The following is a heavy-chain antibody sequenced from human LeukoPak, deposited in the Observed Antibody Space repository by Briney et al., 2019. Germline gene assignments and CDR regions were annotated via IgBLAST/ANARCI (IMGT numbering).Heavy chain of an antibody. D-gene: IGHD6-19*01. CDR1: GGSISSNNW. J-gene: IGHJ5*02. CDR3: ARTRAVGNWFDP. CDR2: IYHSGST. V-gene: IGHV4-4*02. Sequence: PSGTLSLTCAVSGGSISSNNWWGWVRQPPGKGLEWIGEIYHSGSTYYNPSLKSRVTISVDRSKNQFSLKLSSVTAADTAVYYCARTRAVGNWFDPWGQGTLVTVSS.